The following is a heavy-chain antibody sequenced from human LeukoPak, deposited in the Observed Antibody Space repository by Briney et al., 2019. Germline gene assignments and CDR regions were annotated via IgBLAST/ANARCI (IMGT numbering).Heavy chain of an antibody. Sequence: AGGSLRLSCAASGFTFSSYEMNWVRQPPGKGPEWIGEVNESGGTNINPSLRSRVILSVDTSMNQFSLKLISVTAADTGVYYCARGQGATVPKVGKNWFDPWGHGTRVIVSP. V-gene: IGHV4-34*01. CDR3: ARGQGATVPKVGKNWFDP. D-gene: IGHD1-26*01. CDR1: GFTFSSYE. CDR2: VNESGGT. J-gene: IGHJ5*02.